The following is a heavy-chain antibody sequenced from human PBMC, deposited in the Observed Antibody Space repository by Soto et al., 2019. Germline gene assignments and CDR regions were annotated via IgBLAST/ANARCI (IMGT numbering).Heavy chain of an antibody. J-gene: IGHJ3*02. D-gene: IGHD1-26*01. CDR3: ARSMTYSGSYDDAFDI. CDR2: IIPIFGTA. CDR1: GGTFSSYA. V-gene: IGHV1-69*13. Sequence: SVKVSCKASGGTFSSYAISWVRQAPGQGLEWMGGIIPIFGTANYARKFQGRVTITADESTSTAYMELSSLRSEDTAVYYCARSMTYSGSYDDAFDIWGQGTMVTV.